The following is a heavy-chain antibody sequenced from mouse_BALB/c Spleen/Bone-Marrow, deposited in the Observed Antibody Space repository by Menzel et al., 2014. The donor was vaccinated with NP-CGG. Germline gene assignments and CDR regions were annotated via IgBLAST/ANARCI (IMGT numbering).Heavy chain of an antibody. CDR3: ARRVTTANY. D-gene: IGHD1-2*01. J-gene: IGHJ2*01. CDR1: GYTFSSYW. Sequence: QVQLKQSGAELMQPGASVKISCKATGYTFSSYWIEWVKQRPGHGLEWIGEILPGSGSTNYNEKFKGKATFTADTSSNTAYMQRSSLTSEDSAVYYCARRVTTANYWGQGTTLTVSS. V-gene: IGHV1-9*01. CDR2: ILPGSGST.